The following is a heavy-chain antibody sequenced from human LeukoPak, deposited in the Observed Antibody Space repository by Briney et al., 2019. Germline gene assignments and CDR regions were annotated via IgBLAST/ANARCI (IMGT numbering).Heavy chain of an antibody. CDR2: IWYDGSNK. Sequence: GRSLRLSCAASGFTFSSYGMHWVRQAPGKGLECVAVIWYDGSNKYYADSVKGRFTISRDNSKNTLYLQMNSLRAEDTAVYYCARDPAPPTSFDYWGQGTLVTVSS. V-gene: IGHV3-33*08. D-gene: IGHD2-2*01. CDR1: GFTFSSYG. J-gene: IGHJ4*02. CDR3: ARDPAPPTSFDY.